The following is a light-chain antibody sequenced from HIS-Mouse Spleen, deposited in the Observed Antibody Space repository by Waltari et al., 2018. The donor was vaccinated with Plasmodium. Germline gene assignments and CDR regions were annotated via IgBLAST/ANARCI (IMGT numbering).Light chain of an antibody. CDR3: QQYDNLPPLFT. Sequence: DIQMTQSPSSLSASVGDRVTITCQASQDISHYLNWYQQKPGKAPKLLLYDASNLETGVPSRFSGSGSGTDFTFTISSLQPEDIATYYCQQYDNLPPLFTFGPGTKVDIK. CDR2: DAS. V-gene: IGKV1-33*01. CDR1: QDISHY. J-gene: IGKJ3*01.